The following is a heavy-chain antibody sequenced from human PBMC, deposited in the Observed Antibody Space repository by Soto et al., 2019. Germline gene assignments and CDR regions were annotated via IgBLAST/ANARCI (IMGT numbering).Heavy chain of an antibody. CDR1: GFTFTLYS. CDR3: ARYSGNYQDAFDI. Sequence: QAQLVQSGAEVKKPGASVKVSCRASGFTFTLYSMHWVRQAPGQRLEWMGWINGGSGKTKYSQKFQGRVTIARDTSASTAYMEVSSLRSEDTAVYYCARYSGNYQDAFDIWGQGTMVTVSS. V-gene: IGHV1-3*01. CDR2: INGGSGKT. D-gene: IGHD1-26*01. J-gene: IGHJ3*02.